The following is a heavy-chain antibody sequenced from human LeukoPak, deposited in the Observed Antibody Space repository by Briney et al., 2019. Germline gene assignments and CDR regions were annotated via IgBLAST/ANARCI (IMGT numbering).Heavy chain of an antibody. J-gene: IGHJ4*02. CDR2: INPNSGDT. Sequence: GASVKVSCTASGYTFTGYYMHWVRQAPGQGLEWMGWINPNSGDTNYAQKFQGRVTMTSDTSISTAYMELSRLRSDDTALYYCARDKGGYDNWGQGTLVTVSS. D-gene: IGHD5-12*01. CDR3: ARDKGGYDN. CDR1: GYTFTGYY. V-gene: IGHV1-2*02.